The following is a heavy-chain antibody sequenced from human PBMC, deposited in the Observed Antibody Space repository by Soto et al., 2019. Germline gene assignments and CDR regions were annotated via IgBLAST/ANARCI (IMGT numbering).Heavy chain of an antibody. CDR3: ARAPRSSWYAP. CDR1: GYTFTSYG. D-gene: IGHD6-13*01. V-gene: IGHV1-18*01. CDR2: ISAYNGNT. Sequence: QVQLVQSGAEVKKPGASVKVSCKASGYTFTSYGISWVRQAPGQGLEWMGWISAYNGNTNYAQKLQGRVTMTTDTSTSTASMELSSLRSDDPAVYSCARAPRSSWYAPWGQGTLVTVSS. J-gene: IGHJ5*02.